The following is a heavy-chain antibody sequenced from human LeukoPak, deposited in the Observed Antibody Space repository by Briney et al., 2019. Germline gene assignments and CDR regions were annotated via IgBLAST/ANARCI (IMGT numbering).Heavy chain of an antibody. D-gene: IGHD2-15*01. CDR1: GGSFSGYY. J-gene: IGHJ6*02. CDR3: ARGLIGYCSGGSCLRGYYYYGMDV. CDR2: INHSGST. Sequence: SETPSLTCAVYGGSFSGYYWSWIRQPPGKGLEWIGEINHSGSTNYNPSLKSRVTISVDTSKNQFSLKLSSVTAADTAVYYCARGLIGYCSGGSCLRGYYYYGMDVWGQGTTVTVSS. V-gene: IGHV4-34*01.